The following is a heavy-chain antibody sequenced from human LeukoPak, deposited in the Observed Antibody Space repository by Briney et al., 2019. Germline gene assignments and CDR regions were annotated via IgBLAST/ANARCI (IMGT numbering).Heavy chain of an antibody. CDR3: ARGPERGPHYYMDV. Sequence: PGRSLRLSCAASGFAFSSYAMHWVRQAPGKGLEWVELISYDGSNNYYADSVKGRFTISRDNSKNTLYLQMNSLRAEDTAVYYCARGPERGPHYYMDVWGKGTTVTVSS. CDR2: ISYDGSNN. CDR1: GFAFSSYA. J-gene: IGHJ6*03. V-gene: IGHV3-30*04. D-gene: IGHD3-16*01.